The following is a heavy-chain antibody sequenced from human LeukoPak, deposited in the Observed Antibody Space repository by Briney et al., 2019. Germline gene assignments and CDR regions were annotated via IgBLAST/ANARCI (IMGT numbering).Heavy chain of an antibody. V-gene: IGHV5-51*01. D-gene: IGHD5-12*01. CDR2: NYPGDSDT. Sequence: GESLKISCKGSGYSFTSDWIGWVREMPGKGMEGMGINYPGDSDTTYSPSFQGQVTMSADKSISTAYLQWSSLKASDTAMYYCARRVSSSGFDAFDVWGQGTMVTVSS. J-gene: IGHJ3*01. CDR1: GYSFTSDW. CDR3: ARRVSSSGFDAFDV.